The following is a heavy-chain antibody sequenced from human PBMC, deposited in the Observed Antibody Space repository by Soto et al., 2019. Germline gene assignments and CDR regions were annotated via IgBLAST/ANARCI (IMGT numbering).Heavy chain of an antibody. CDR1: GFTFSSYG. J-gene: IGHJ4*02. D-gene: IGHD4-17*01. CDR2: ISYDGSNK. V-gene: IGHV3-30*18. CDR3: AKDYGDYYFDY. Sequence: QVQLVESGGGVVQPGRSLRLSCAASGFTFSSYGMHWVRQAPGKGLEWVAVISYDGSNKYYADSVKGRFTISRDNSKNTLYLQMNSLRAEDTAVYYCAKDYGDYYFDYWGQGTLVTLSS.